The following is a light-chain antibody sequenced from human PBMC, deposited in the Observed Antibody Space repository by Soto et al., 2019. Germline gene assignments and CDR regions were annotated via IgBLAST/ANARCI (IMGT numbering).Light chain of an antibody. CDR1: QRISTW. CDR3: QQYNSYSS. J-gene: IGKJ1*01. V-gene: IGKV1-5*03. Sequence: DIQMTQSPSTLSASVGDRVTITCRARQRISTWLAWYQQKPGKAPKLLIYKASTLESGVPSRFSGSGSGTEFTLTISSLQHDDFATYYCQQYNSYSSFGQGTKVEIK. CDR2: KAS.